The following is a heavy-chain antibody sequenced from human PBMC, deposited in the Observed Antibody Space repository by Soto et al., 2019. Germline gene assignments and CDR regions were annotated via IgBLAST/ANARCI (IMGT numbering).Heavy chain of an antibody. D-gene: IGHD3-22*01. CDR1: GGSISSYY. J-gene: IGHJ3*02. CDR3: ATYSRTWPDAFDI. V-gene: IGHV4-59*01. Sequence: QVQLQESGPGLVKPSETLSLTCTVSGGSISSYYWSWIRQPPGKGLEWIGYSYNSGRTKYNPSLMSRVTISVDTSKNQFSLKLSSVTAADTAEYYCATYSRTWPDAFDIWGQGTMVTVSS. CDR2: SYNSGRT.